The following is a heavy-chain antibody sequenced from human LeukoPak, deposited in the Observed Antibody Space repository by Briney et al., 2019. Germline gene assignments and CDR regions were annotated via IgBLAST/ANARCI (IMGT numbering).Heavy chain of an antibody. CDR2: ISPTNSFL. Sequence: GGSLRLSCVASGFTFSDYAMIWVRQAPGKGLEWVSYISPTNSFLYYSDSVRGRFTITRDNAKNSLYLQMDTLRAEDTAVYYCTRVGDSDRLKNDAFDIWGQGTMVTVSS. D-gene: IGHD3-16*01. CDR1: GFTFSDYA. J-gene: IGHJ3*02. CDR3: TRVGDSDRLKNDAFDI. V-gene: IGHV3-21*01.